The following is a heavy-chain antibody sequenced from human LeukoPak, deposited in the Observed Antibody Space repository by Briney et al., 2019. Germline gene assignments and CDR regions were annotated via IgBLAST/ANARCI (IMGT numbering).Heavy chain of an antibody. CDR1: GGSFSGYY. Sequence: PSETLSLTCAVYGGSFSGYYWSWIRQPPGKGLEWIGGINHIGSTNYNPSLKSRVTISVDTSKNQFSLKLSSVTAADTAVYYCASRVYGLGSFNYWGQGTLVTVSS. D-gene: IGHD3-10*01. CDR2: INHIGST. J-gene: IGHJ4*01. V-gene: IGHV4-34*01. CDR3: ASRVYGLGSFNY.